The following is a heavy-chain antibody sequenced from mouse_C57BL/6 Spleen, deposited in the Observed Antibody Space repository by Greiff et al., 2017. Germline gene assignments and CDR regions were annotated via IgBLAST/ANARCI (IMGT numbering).Heavy chain of an antibody. CDR2: IDPSDSYT. D-gene: IGHD1-1*01. Sequence: QVQLQQPGAELVRPGTSVKLSCKASGYTFTSYWMHWVKQRPGQGLEWIGVIDPSDSYTNYNQKFKGKATLTVDTSSRTAYMQLSSLTSEDSAVYYCARGENGSSLFDYWGQGTTLTVSS. V-gene: IGHV1-59*01. J-gene: IGHJ2*01. CDR3: ARGENGSSLFDY. CDR1: GYTFTSYW.